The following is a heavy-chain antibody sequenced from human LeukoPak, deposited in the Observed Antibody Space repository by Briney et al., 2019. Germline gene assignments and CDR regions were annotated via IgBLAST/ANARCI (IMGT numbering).Heavy chain of an antibody. V-gene: IGHV4-59*08. CDR2: IYYSGST. D-gene: IGHD6-13*01. J-gene: IGHJ5*02. CDR3: ARQGSSNWFDP. CDR1: GGSFSGYY. Sequence: PSETLPLTCAVYGGSFSGYYWSWIRQPPGKGLEWIGYIYYSGSTNYNPSLKSRVTISVDTSKNQFSLKLSSVTAADTAVYYCARQGSSNWFDPWGQGTLVTVSS.